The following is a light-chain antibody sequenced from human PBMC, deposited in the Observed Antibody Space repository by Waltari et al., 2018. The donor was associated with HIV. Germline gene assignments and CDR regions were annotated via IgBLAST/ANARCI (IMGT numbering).Light chain of an antibody. CDR1: QSMSTY. CDR3: QQSYITPLT. V-gene: IGKV1-39*01. J-gene: IGKJ4*01. Sequence: DIQMTQSPSSLSASVGDRVTIPCRASQSMSTYLNWYQQKPEKAPKVLIYAASSLQSGVPSRFSGSGSGTDFTLTISSLQPEDFATYYCQQSYITPLTFGGGTKVEIK. CDR2: AAS.